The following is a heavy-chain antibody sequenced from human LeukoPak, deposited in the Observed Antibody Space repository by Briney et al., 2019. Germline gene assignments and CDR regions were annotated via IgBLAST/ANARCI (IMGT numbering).Heavy chain of an antibody. J-gene: IGHJ4*02. CDR1: GFTFSSYG. CDR2: IWYDGSNK. Sequence: GRSLRLSRAASGFTFSSYGMHWVRQAPGKGLEWVAAIWYDGSNKYYADSVKGRFTISRDNSKNTLYLQMNSLRAEDTAVYYCARDDGITYYYDSSGSLDYWGQGTLVTVSS. D-gene: IGHD3-22*01. CDR3: ARDDGITYYYDSSGSLDY. V-gene: IGHV3-33*01.